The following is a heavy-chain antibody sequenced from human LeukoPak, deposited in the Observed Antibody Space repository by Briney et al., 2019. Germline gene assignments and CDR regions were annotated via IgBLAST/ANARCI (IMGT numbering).Heavy chain of an antibody. D-gene: IGHD3-9*01. J-gene: IGHJ5*02. CDR1: GFTFSSYE. CDR2: ISSSGSTI. Sequence: GGSLRLSCAASGFTFSSYEMNWVRQAPGKGLEWVSYISSSGSTIYYADSVKGRFTISRDNAKNSLYLQMNSLRAEDTAFYYCARGEKLRYFDPYEGGWFDPWGQGTLVTVSS. V-gene: IGHV3-48*03. CDR3: ARGEKLRYFDPYEGGWFDP.